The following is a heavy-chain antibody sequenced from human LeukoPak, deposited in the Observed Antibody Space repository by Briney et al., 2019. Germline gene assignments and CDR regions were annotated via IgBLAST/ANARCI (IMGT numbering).Heavy chain of an antibody. V-gene: IGHV3-74*01. CDR3: ARTSPTSHFDF. Sequence: GGSLRLSCVASGFTFTTYWMHWVRQAPGKGLVWVSRINGDGSNSNYADSVKGRVTISRDNARNTLYLQMNGLRAEDTALYYCARTSPTSHFDFWGQGTLVTVSS. J-gene: IGHJ4*02. CDR1: GFTFTTYW. D-gene: IGHD3-16*01. CDR2: INGDGSNS.